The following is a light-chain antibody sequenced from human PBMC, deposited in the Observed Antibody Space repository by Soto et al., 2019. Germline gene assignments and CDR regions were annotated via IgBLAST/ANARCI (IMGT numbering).Light chain of an antibody. V-gene: IGKV4-1*01. Sequence: DIVMTQSPDSLAVSLGERATINCKSSQSVLYTSNNKNYLAWYQQKPGQPPKLLIYWASTRESGVPDRFSGSGSGKEFTLTISRLQAEDGAVYYCQQNYRSPSYTFGQGTKLEIK. CDR3: QQNYRSPSYT. CDR1: QSVLYTSNNKNY. J-gene: IGKJ2*01. CDR2: WAS.